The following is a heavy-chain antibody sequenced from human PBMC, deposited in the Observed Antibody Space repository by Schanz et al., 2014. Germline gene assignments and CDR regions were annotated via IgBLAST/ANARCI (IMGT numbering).Heavy chain of an antibody. V-gene: IGHV3-23*01. J-gene: IGHJ6*02. CDR3: ARHGGIPYYPMDV. CDR1: GFTFSAYA. CDR2: ISASGGTT. D-gene: IGHD3-16*01. Sequence: EVQLLESGGGLVQPGGSLRLSCAASGFTFSAYAMTWVRQIPGKGLEWVSAISASGGTTYYADSVKGRFTISRDNSKNTLYLQMNSLRAEDTAVYYCARHGGIPYYPMDVWGQGTTVTVSS.